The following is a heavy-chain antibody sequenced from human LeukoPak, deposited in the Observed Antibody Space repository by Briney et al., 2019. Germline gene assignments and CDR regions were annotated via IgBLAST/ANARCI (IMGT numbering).Heavy chain of an antibody. J-gene: IGHJ4*02. CDR1: GGSISSGDYY. Sequence: SETLSLTCTVSGGSISSGDYYWSWIRQPPGKGLEWIGEINHSGSTNYNPSLKSRVTISVDTSKNQFSLKLSSVTAADTAVYYCARGTGIQLWFRYDYWGQGTLVTVSS. CDR2: INHSGST. D-gene: IGHD5-18*01. CDR3: ARGTGIQLWFRYDY. V-gene: IGHV4-39*07.